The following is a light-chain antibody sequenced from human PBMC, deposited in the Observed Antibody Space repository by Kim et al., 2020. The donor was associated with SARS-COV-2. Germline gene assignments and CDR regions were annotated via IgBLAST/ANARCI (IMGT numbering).Light chain of an antibody. J-gene: IGKJ2*01. CDR1: QDINNY. Sequence: SASVGDRVTITCRASQDINNYLTGFQQKPGKAPKSLIYAASNLQSGVPSQFSGSGSGTDFTLTISSLQPEDFATYYCQQYYTYPHTFGQGTKLEI. CDR2: AAS. V-gene: IGKV1-16*02. CDR3: QQYYTYPHT.